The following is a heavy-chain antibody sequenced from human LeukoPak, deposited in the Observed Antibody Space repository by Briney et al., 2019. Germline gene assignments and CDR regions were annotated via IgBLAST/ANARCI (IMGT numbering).Heavy chain of an antibody. J-gene: IGHJ5*02. V-gene: IGHV4-61*01. CDR2: IYYSGST. CDR3: ERVIIVSSWYGDSNWFDP. CDR1: SYSITSGYY. D-gene: IGHD6-13*01. Sequence: SETLSLTCIVSSYSITSGYYWGWIRQPPGKGLEWIGYIYYSGSTNYNPSLKSRVTISVDTFKNQFSLKLSSVTAADTAVYYCERVIIVSSWYGDSNWFDPWGQGTLVTVSS.